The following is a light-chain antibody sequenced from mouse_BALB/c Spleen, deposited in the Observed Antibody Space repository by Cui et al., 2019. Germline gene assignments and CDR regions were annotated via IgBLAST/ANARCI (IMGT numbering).Light chain of an antibody. CDR2: STS. CDR3: HQWSSYPWT. CDR1: SSVSY. V-gene: IGKV4-80*01. Sequence: QIVLTQSPAIMSASLGEEIILTCSASSSVSYMHWYQQKSGTSPKLLIYSTSNLASGVPSRFSGSGSGTFYSLTIGSVEAEDAADYYCHQWSSYPWTFGGGTKLEIK. J-gene: IGKJ1*01.